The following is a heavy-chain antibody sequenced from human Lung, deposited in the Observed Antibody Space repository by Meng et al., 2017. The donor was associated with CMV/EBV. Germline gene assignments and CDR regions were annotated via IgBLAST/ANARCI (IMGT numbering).Heavy chain of an antibody. V-gene: IGHV3-30-3*01. Sequence: GGLLRSXCAALGFTFSSYAMHWVPQAPGKGLEWVAVISYDGSNKYYADSVKGRFTISRDNSKNTLYLQMNSLRAEDTAVYYWARQGRVRFWSRYPRGNGGMDVWGQGTTVTVSS. CDR2: ISYDGSNK. CDR3: ARQGRVRFWSRYPRGNGGMDV. CDR1: GFTFSSYA. D-gene: IGHD3-3*01. J-gene: IGHJ6*02.